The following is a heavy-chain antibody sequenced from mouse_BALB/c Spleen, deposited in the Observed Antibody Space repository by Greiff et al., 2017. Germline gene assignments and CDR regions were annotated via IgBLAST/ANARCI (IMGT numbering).Heavy chain of an antibody. CDR3: NEDSAVYYCTRDYEFAY. CDR2: GQGLEWIG. D-gene: IGHD2-4*01. CDR1: YTFFRRVY. Sequence: VQLQQSGPELARPWASVKISCQAFYTFFRRVYFAIRDTNYWMQWVKQRPGQGLEWIGAIYPGNGDTSYNQKFKGKAKLTAVTSTSTAYMELSSLTNEDSAVYYCTRDYEFAYWGQGTLVTVSA. J-gene: IGHJ3*01. V-gene: IGHV1-5*01.